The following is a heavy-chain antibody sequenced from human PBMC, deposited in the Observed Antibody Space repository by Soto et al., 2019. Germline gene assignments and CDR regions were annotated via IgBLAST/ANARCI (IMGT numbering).Heavy chain of an antibody. CDR1: GGSISGSYYY. J-gene: IGHJ4*02. CDR3: ATSQKGYNWNYFDH. D-gene: IGHD1-20*01. V-gene: IGHV4-39*01. CDR2: GFYTGFT. Sequence: QLQLQESGPGLVKPSATLSLTCAVSGGSISGSYYYWAWLRQSPGKGPEWIGKGFYTGFTSYNPSLESRVSVSVDTSKSQSSLKLSAVTAADTAVYYCATSQKGYNWNYFDHWGQGALVTVSS.